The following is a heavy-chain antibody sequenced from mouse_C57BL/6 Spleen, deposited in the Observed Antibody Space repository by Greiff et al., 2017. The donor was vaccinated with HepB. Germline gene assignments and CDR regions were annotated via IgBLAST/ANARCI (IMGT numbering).Heavy chain of an antibody. CDR3: ARTLYYYGSSYGDYAMDY. Sequence: QVQLQQSGPELVKPGASVKISCKASGYAFSSSWMNWVKQRPGKGLEWIGRIYPGDGDTNYNGKFKGKATLTADKSSSTAYMQLSSLTSEDSAVYFCARTLYYYGSSYGDYAMDYWGQGTSVTVSS. CDR1: GYAFSSSW. CDR2: IYPGDGDT. J-gene: IGHJ4*01. V-gene: IGHV1-82*01. D-gene: IGHD1-1*01.